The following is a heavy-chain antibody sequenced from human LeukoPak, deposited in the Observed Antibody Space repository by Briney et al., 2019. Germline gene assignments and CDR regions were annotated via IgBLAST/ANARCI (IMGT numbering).Heavy chain of an antibody. V-gene: IGHV4-39*07. CDR1: GDSISSSTYF. CDR3: ARGTRNWYAIY. Sequence: SETLSLTCAVSGDSISSSTYFWGWIRQPPGKGLEWIGTIFRSGSTSYNPSLKSRLTISVDTSKNQFSLKLNSVTAADTAVYYCARGTRNWYAIYWGQGILVTVSS. J-gene: IGHJ4*02. CDR2: IFRSGST. D-gene: IGHD1-20*01.